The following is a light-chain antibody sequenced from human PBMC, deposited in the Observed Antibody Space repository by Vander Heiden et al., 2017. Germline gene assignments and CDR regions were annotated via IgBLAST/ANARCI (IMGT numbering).Light chain of an antibody. CDR2: GAS. J-gene: IGKJ1*01. CDR3: QQDGTSPRT. CDR1: QTVDSSY. Sequence: EIVLTQSPGTLSLSPGERATLSCRASQTVDSSYLGWYQQKPGQAPKLLIYGASFRATGIPDRFSGSGSGTDFTLTISRLEPEDFAVYYCQQDGTSPRTFGQGTKVDIK. V-gene: IGKV3-20*01.